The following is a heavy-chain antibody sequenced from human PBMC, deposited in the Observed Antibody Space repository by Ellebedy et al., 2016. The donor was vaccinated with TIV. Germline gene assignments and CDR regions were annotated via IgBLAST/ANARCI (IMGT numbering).Heavy chain of an antibody. Sequence: MPSETLFLTCTVSGGSISSSSYYWGWIRQPPGKGLEWIGSIYYSGSTHYNPSLKSRVAISVDTSKNQFSLKLSSVTAADTAVYYCARQEAMARGVTDYWGQGTLVTVSS. CDR2: IYYSGST. J-gene: IGHJ4*02. CDR1: GGSISSSSYY. CDR3: ARQEAMARGVTDY. D-gene: IGHD3-10*01. V-gene: IGHV4-39*01.